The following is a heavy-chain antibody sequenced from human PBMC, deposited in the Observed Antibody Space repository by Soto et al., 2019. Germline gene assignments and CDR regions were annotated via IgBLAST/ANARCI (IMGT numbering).Heavy chain of an antibody. D-gene: IGHD6-19*01. CDR2: IYHTGIT. Sequence: TSETLSLTCVVSGGSISSSYWWSWVRQSPGKGLEWIGEIYHTGITNYNPSLKSRVAMSVDTSKNRFSLKLSSVTAADMAVYYCAAAVARGWFDPWGQGTLVTVSS. CDR3: AAAVARGWFDP. J-gene: IGHJ5*02. V-gene: IGHV4-4*02. CDR1: GGSISSSYW.